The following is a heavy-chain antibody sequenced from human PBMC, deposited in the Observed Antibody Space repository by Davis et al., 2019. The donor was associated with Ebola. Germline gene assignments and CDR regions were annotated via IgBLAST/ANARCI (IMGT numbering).Heavy chain of an antibody. J-gene: IGHJ4*02. D-gene: IGHD3-22*01. V-gene: IGHV3-23*01. CDR1: GFTFSSHA. CDR3: AKYYYDGSGFSYHFDY. CDR2: ISSSSTYI. Sequence: PGGSLRLSCAASGFTFSSHAMSWVRQAPGKGLEWVSSISSSSTYIYHADSVKGRFTISRDNSKNTLSLQMNSLRAEDTAVYYCAKYYYDGSGFSYHFDYWGQGTLVTVSS.